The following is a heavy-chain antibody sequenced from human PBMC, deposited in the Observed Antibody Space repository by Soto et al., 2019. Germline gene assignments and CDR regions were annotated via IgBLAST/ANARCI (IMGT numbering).Heavy chain of an antibody. J-gene: IGHJ6*02. D-gene: IGHD3-10*01. CDR2: ISSSSSTI. Sequence: PGGSLRLACAVSVFTFSSYSMNWDRQAPGKGLEWVSSISSSSSTIYYADSVKGRFTISRDNAKNSLYLQMNSLRDEDTAVYYCARGYYFGSGSYYNVPMDVWGQGTTVTVSS. V-gene: IGHV3-48*02. CDR1: VFTFSSYS. CDR3: ARGYYFGSGSYYNVPMDV.